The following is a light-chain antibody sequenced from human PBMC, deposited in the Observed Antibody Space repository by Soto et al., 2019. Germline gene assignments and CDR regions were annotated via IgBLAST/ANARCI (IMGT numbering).Light chain of an antibody. CDR1: QSVSSN. CDR2: GAS. CDR3: QQYNQWPPLT. V-gene: IGKV3-15*01. Sequence: EIVMTQSPATLSVSPGERATRSCRASQSVSSNLAWYQQKPGQAPRLLIYGASTRATGIPARFSGSGSGTEFTLTISDLQSEDFAVYYCQQYNQWPPLTFGGGTQGGYQ. J-gene: IGKJ4*01.